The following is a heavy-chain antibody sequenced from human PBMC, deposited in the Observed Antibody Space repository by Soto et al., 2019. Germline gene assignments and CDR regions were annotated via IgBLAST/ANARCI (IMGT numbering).Heavy chain of an antibody. D-gene: IGHD3-16*01. CDR1: GGTFSSYT. V-gene: IGHV1-69*02. CDR3: ARGWGKCGMDG. CDR2: IIPILGIA. J-gene: IGHJ6*02. Sequence: QVQLVQSGAEVKKPGSSVKVSCKASGGTFSSYTISWVRQAPGQGLEWMGRIIPILGIANYAQKFQGRVTSTADKATSTAYRERSSLRAEDTAVYYCARGWGKCGMDGWGQGTTVTGS.